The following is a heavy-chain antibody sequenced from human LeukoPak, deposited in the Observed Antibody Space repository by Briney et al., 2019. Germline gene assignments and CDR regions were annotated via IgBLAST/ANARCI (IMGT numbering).Heavy chain of an antibody. J-gene: IGHJ4*02. V-gene: IGHV4-34*01. Sequence: SETLSLTCAVYGGSFSGYYWSWIRQPPGKGLEWIGEINRSGSTNYNPSLKSRVTISVDTSKNQFSLKLSSVTAADTAVYYCARFGSGWHYFDYWGQGTLVTVSS. CDR1: GGSFSGYY. CDR2: INRSGST. D-gene: IGHD6-19*01. CDR3: ARFGSGWHYFDY.